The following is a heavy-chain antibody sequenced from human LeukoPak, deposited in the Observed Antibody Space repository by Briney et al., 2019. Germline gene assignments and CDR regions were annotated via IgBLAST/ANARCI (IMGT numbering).Heavy chain of an antibody. J-gene: IGHJ4*02. D-gene: IGHD3-22*01. CDR2: ISGSGGST. Sequence: GRPLRLSCAASGFTFSSYAMSWVRQAPGKGLEWVSAISGSGGSTYYADSVKGRFTISRDNSKNTLYLQMNSLRAEDTAVYYCAKDQETSYYYDSSGPIDYWGQGTLVTVSS. CDR1: GFTFSSYA. CDR3: AKDQETSYYYDSSGPIDY. V-gene: IGHV3-23*01.